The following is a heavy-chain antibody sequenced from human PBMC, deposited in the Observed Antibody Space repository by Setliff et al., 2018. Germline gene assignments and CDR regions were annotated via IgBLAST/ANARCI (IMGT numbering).Heavy chain of an antibody. CDR2: FRPSGKT. D-gene: IGHD4-17*01. CDR3: VRDAGDGYGVDAYAGGGFDF. CDR1: GSAISSGHY. Sequence: SETLSLTCAVSGSAISSGHYWGWIRQPPGKGLEWIGSFRPSGKTYYNPSLNSRVTISVDTSKKQFSLKVTSVTAADTAVYYCVRDAGDGYGVDAYAGGGFDFLGQGTMVTVSS. J-gene: IGHJ3*01. V-gene: IGHV4-38-2*02.